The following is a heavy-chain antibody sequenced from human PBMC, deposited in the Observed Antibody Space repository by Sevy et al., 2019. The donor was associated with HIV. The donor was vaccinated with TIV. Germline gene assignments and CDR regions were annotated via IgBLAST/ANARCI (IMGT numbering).Heavy chain of an antibody. J-gene: IGHJ4*02. CDR1: GFTFKSHG. V-gene: IGHV3-30*15. CDR2: ISYDGRIK. Sequence: GGSLRLSCAASGFTFKSHGFHWVRQAPGKGLEWVALISYDGRIKYYADSVKGRFIISRDDARNTLYLQMSGLRAEDTAVYYCAREGGHTAAWSSGNFWGQGTLVTVSS. D-gene: IGHD2-15*01. CDR3: AREGGHTAAWSSGNF.